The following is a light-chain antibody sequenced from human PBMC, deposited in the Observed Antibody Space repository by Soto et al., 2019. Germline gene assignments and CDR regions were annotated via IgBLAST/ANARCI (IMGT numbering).Light chain of an antibody. Sequence: DIQISHSPSSIRTPXGHGRPTTCQASQNINNYLNWYQQKPGRAPKLLIYAASNLEAGVPSRFRGSGSGTDFTFAISRLQPEDIATYYCQQYENLPTFGQGTRLEIK. CDR2: AAS. V-gene: IGKV1-33*01. CDR1: QNINNY. J-gene: IGKJ5*01. CDR3: QQYENLPT.